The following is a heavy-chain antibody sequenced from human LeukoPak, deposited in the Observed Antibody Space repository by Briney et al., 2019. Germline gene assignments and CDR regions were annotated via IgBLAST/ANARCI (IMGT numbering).Heavy chain of an antibody. J-gene: IGHJ3*02. V-gene: IGHV1-18*01. CDR2: ISAYKGNT. Sequence: ASVKVSCKASGYPFTDFAISWVRQAPGQGLEWMGWISAYKGNTNYTNKFQGRVTLTTDTPTSTAYMELRSLRSDDTAVYYCARDGYSSGWYGAFDIWGQGTMVTVSS. CDR1: GYPFTDFA. D-gene: IGHD6-19*01. CDR3: ARDGYSSGWYGAFDI.